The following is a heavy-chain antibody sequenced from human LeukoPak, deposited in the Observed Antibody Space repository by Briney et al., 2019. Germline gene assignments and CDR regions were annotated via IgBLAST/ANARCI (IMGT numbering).Heavy chain of an antibody. CDR2: INHSGNT. CDR3: ARHIWFGPKGDYYYYYMDV. Sequence: PSETLSLTCAVYGGSFSGFYWTWIRQPPGKGLEWIGEINHSGNTNYNPSLESRVTISVDTSKNQFSLKLSSVTAADTAVYYCARHIWFGPKGDYYYYYMDVWGKGTTVTISS. D-gene: IGHD3-10*01. CDR1: GGSFSGFY. V-gene: IGHV4-34*01. J-gene: IGHJ6*03.